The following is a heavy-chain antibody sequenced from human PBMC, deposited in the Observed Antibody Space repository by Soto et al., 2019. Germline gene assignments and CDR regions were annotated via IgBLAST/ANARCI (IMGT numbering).Heavy chain of an antibody. D-gene: IGHD3-3*01. CDR2: ISSSSSYI. CDR1: GFTLSSYS. Sequence: PGGSLRLSCAASGFTLSSYSMNWVRQAPGKGLEWVSSISSSSSYIYHADSVKGRFTISRDNAKNSLYLQMNSLRAEDTAVYYCARDGSWGFLEWSYQTNAFDVWGQGTMVTVSS. V-gene: IGHV3-21*01. J-gene: IGHJ3*01. CDR3: ARDGSWGFLEWSYQTNAFDV.